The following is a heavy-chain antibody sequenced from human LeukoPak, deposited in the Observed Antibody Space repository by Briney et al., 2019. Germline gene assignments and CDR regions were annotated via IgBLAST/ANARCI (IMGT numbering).Heavy chain of an antibody. J-gene: IGHJ4*02. CDR2: IRGSGDTT. CDR3: AKGAVVLTALSSFDY. CDR1: GFTFSNYA. D-gene: IGHD2-15*01. Sequence: GGSLILSCAASGFTFSNYAMSWVRQAPGKGLEWVSNIRGSGDTTFYAESVKGRFIISRDNSKDTLFLQMNSLRAEDTAVYYCAKGAVVLTALSSFDYWGQGTLVTVSS. V-gene: IGHV3-23*01.